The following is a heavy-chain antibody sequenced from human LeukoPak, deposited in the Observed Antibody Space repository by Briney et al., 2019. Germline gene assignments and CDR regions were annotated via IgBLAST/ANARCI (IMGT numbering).Heavy chain of an antibody. J-gene: IGHJ3*02. V-gene: IGHV3-7*01. CDR1: GFTFSSYW. Sequence: GGSLRLSCAASGFTFSSYWMRWGRRAPEKGLGRVPNIKQWGREKKEVHSVKDRFTISRDNAKNSLYLQMHSLRDEDTAVYYCARGQWLAPGSAFDIWGQGKMVTVSS. CDR2: IKQWGREK. D-gene: IGHD6-19*01. CDR3: ARGQWLAPGSAFDI.